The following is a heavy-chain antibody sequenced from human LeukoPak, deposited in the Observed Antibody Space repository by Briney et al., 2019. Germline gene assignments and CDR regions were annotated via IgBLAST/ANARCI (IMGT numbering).Heavy chain of an antibody. CDR2: ISSSSSYI. CDR1: GFTFSSYS. CDR3: ARVGSIAVAGTG. J-gene: IGHJ4*02. V-gene: IGHV3-21*01. D-gene: IGHD6-19*01. Sequence: PGGSLRLSCAASGFTFSSYSMNWVRQAPGKGLEWVSSISSSSSYIYYADSVKGRFTISRDNAKNSLYLQMNSLSAEDTAVYYCARVGSIAVAGTGWGQGTLVAVSS.